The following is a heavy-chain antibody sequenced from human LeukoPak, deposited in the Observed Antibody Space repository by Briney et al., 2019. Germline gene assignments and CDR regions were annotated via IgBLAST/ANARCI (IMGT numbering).Heavy chain of an antibody. D-gene: IGHD4/OR15-4a*01. V-gene: IGHV3-23*01. CDR2: INAVDANT. Sequence: AGVSLRLSCAASGFIFSSLAMTWVRQAPGQGLEWVSTINAVDANTYYADSVKGRFTVSRDNSRNTLYLQMNSLRAEDTAVYYCAKQFLGANWGQGTLVIVSS. J-gene: IGHJ4*02. CDR3: AKQFLGAN. CDR1: GFIFSSLA.